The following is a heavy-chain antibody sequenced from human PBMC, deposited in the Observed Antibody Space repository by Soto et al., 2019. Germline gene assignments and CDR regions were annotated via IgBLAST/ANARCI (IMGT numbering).Heavy chain of an antibody. CDR3: AKESLGFTDY. Sequence: EVQLVESGGGLVQPGRSLRLSCAASGFTFDDYAMHWVRQAPGKGLEWVSSISWNSDTIVYADFVKGRFTISRDNAKNSLYLLMNSLTAEDTALYYCAKESLGFTDYWGQGTLVTVSS. V-gene: IGHV3-9*01. CDR2: ISWNSDTI. D-gene: IGHD6-13*01. J-gene: IGHJ4*02. CDR1: GFTFDDYA.